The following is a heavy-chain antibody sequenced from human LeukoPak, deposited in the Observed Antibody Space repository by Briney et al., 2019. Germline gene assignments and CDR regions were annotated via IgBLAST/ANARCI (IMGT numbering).Heavy chain of an antibody. V-gene: IGHV1-18*01. CDR1: GYTFSSYG. CDR3: ARDANGVLGDY. D-gene: IGHD2-8*01. Sequence: ASVKVSCKASGYTFSSYGISWVRQAPGQGLEWMGWISVYSGNTNCAQRFQDRVTMTTDTSTTTAYMELRSLRSDDTAMYYCARDANGVLGDYWGQGTLVTVSS. CDR2: ISVYSGNT. J-gene: IGHJ4*02.